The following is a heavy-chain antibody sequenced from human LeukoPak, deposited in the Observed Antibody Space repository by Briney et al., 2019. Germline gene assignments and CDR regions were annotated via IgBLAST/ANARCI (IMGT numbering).Heavy chain of an antibody. J-gene: IGHJ4*02. CDR1: GFTFSSYA. D-gene: IGHD6-13*01. V-gene: IGHV3-23*01. CDR3: AKTRPLDSSSWSHGDY. Sequence: GGSLRLSCAASGFTFSSYAMSWVRQAPGKGLEWVSANSGSGDSTYYGDSVKGRFTISRDNSKNTLYLQMNSLRAEDTAVYYCAKTRPLDSSSWSHGDYWGQGTLVTVSS. CDR2: NSGSGDST.